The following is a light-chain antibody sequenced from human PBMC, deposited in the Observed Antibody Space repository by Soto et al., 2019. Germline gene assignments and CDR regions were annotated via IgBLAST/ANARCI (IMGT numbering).Light chain of an antibody. Sequence: DIQMTQSPSSLSASVGDRVTITCQASQDISRSLNWYQQKPGKAPNLLIYDASKLEIGVPSRFSGSGSGALFALTISSLQPEDFATYYCHQYENIPWTFGQGTRVEIK. CDR1: QDISRS. CDR2: DAS. J-gene: IGKJ1*01. V-gene: IGKV1-33*01. CDR3: HQYENIPWT.